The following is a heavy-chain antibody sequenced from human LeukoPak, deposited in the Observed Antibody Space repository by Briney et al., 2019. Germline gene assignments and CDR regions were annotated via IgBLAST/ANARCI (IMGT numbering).Heavy chain of an antibody. CDR1: GFAFSNYA. V-gene: IGHV3-23*01. Sequence: PGGSPRLSCTASGFAFSNYAMNWVRQAPGKGLEWVSVIRSSGSGGSTYYADSVKGRFTISRDNSKNTLYLQMNSLRAEDTAVYYCAREGGEWELLRTFDYWGQGTLVTVSS. D-gene: IGHD1-26*01. CDR3: AREGGEWELLRTFDY. CDR2: IRSSGSGGST. J-gene: IGHJ4*02.